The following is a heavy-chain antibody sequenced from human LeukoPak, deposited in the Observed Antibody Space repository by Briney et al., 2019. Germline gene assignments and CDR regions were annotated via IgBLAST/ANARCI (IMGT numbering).Heavy chain of an antibody. CDR3: ASTSWGVPAAKGAFDI. D-gene: IGHD2-2*01. V-gene: IGHV3-21*01. J-gene: IGHJ3*02. Sequence: SGGSLRLSCAASGFTFSSYSMNWVRQAPGKGLEWVSSISSSSSYIHYADSVKGRFTISRDNAKNSLYLQMNSLRAEDTAVYYCASTSWGVPAAKGAFDIWGQGTMVTVSS. CDR2: ISSSSSYI. CDR1: GFTFSSYS.